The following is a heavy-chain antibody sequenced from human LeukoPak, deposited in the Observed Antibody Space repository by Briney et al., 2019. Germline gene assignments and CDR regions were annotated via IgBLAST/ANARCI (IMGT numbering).Heavy chain of an antibody. CDR2: IYSSGNT. Sequence: SETLSLSCTGSGASITSYYWSWIRQPAGKGLEWIGRIYSSGNTNYNPSLKSRVTMSVDTSKNQFSLNLSSVTAADTALYYCARDRIAAVGNWAGLDPWGQGTLVTVTS. V-gene: IGHV4-4*07. CDR3: ARDRIAAVGNWAGLDP. J-gene: IGHJ5*02. D-gene: IGHD6-13*01. CDR1: GASITSYY.